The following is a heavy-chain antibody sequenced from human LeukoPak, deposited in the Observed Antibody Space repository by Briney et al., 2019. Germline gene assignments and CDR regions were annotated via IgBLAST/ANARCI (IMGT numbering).Heavy chain of an antibody. J-gene: IGHJ4*02. CDR2: YSSDGGST. Sequence: PGRSLRPFCAASGFTFSSYSMHSASQDPGNGLECVSYYSSDGGSTYRANSVKGRFAISRDNSKNTLYLQMDSLRPEDMAVYYCARGKSITVIYYFDYWGQGTLVTVS. CDR3: ARGKSITVIYYFDY. D-gene: IGHD3-3*01. CDR1: GFTFSSYS. V-gene: IGHV3-64*01.